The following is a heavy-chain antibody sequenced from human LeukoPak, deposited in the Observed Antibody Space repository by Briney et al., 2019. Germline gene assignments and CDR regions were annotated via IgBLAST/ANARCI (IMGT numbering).Heavy chain of an antibody. CDR2: IYYSGST. Sequence: ASETLSLTCTVSGGSISSGDYYWSWIRQPPGKGLEWIGYIYYSGSTYYNPSLKSRVTISVDTSKNQFSLKLSSVTAADTAVYYCARAGAGFTMIDPWGQGTLVTVSS. CDR1: GGSISSGDYY. J-gene: IGHJ5*02. V-gene: IGHV4-30-4*01. D-gene: IGHD7-27*01. CDR3: ARAGAGFTMIDP.